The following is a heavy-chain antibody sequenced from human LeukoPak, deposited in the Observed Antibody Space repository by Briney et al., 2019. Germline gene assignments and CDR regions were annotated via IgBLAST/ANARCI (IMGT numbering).Heavy chain of an antibody. CDR1: GGSPNNYY. Sequence: SETLSLTCTVSGGSPNNYYWSWIRQPPGEGLEWIGYIYFSGSTNYNPSLKSRVNISLDTSKNQLSLNLSSVTAADTALYYCARHPTALVSYGFDPWGQGTLVTVSS. CDR3: ARHPTALVSYGFDP. J-gene: IGHJ5*02. D-gene: IGHD5-18*01. V-gene: IGHV4-59*08. CDR2: IYFSGST.